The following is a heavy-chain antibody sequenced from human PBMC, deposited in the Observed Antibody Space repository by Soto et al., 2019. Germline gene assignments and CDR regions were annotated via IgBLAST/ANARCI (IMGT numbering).Heavy chain of an antibody. J-gene: IGHJ4*02. Sequence: QVQLEQSGAEVKKPGASVKVSCKTSGYTFTSYTLHWVRQAPGQGLEWMGWINAGNGREKYSQRFQDRVSLSTDKSATTAYMELSSRRSETTAVYYWARGGGWVGEASFDSWGQGTQVTVSS. V-gene: IGHV1-3*01. CDR1: GYTFTSYT. CDR3: ARGGGWVGEASFDS. D-gene: IGHD3-10*01. CDR2: INAGNGRE.